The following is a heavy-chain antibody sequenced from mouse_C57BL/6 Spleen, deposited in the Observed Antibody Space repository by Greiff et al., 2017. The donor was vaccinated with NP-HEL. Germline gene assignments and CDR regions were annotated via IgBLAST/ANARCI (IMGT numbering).Heavy chain of an antibody. V-gene: IGHV1-26*01. D-gene: IGHD1-1*01. CDR3: ASVIITTVVASFDY. CDR1: GYTFTDYY. Sequence: EVQLQQSGPELVKPGASVKISCKASGYTFTDYYMNWVKQSHGKSLEWIGDINPNNGGTSYNQKFKGKATLTVDKSSSTAYMELRSLTSEDSAVYYCASVIITTVVASFDYWGQGTTLTVSS. J-gene: IGHJ2*01. CDR2: INPNNGGT.